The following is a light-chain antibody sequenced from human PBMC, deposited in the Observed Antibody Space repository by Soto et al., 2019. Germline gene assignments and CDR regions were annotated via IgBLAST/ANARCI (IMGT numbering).Light chain of an antibody. CDR3: NSFTSSSTFV. J-gene: IGLJ1*01. CDR1: SSDVGGYNY. V-gene: IGLV2-14*01. CDR2: EVS. Sequence: ALTQPASVSGSPGQSITISCTGTSSDVGGYNYVSWYQQHPGKAPKLMIYEVSNRPSGVSNRFSGSRSGNTASLTISGLQSEDEAEYYCNSFTSSSTFVFGTGTKLTVL.